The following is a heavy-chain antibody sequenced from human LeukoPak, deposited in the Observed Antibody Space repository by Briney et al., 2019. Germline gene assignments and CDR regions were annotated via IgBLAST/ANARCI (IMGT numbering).Heavy chain of an antibody. CDR2: IWYDGSNK. D-gene: IGHD6-19*01. J-gene: IGHJ4*02. V-gene: IGHV3-33*01. CDR3: APLAVAGTPRDY. CDR1: GFTFSSYG. Sequence: GRSLRLSCAASGFTFSSYGMHWVRQAPGRGLEWVAVIWYDGSNKYYADSVKGRFTISRDNSKNTLYLQMNRLRAEDTAAYYCAPLAVAGTPRDYSGEGNPVSASS.